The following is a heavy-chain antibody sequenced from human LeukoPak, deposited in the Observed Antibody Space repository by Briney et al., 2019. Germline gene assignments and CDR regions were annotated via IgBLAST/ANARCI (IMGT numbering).Heavy chain of an antibody. CDR2: ISSSSSYT. V-gene: IGHV3-11*06. CDR3: ARDLRSGWYSDY. Sequence: GGSLRLSCAASGFTFSDYYMSWIRQAPGKGLEWVSYISSSSSYTNYADSVKGRFTISRDNAKNSLYLQMNSLRAEDTAVYYSARDLRSGWYSDYWGQGTLVTVSS. D-gene: IGHD6-19*01. CDR1: GFTFSDYY. J-gene: IGHJ4*02.